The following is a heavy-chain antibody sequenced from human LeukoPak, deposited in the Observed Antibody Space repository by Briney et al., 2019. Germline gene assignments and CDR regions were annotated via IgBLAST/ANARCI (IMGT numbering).Heavy chain of an antibody. D-gene: IGHD1-26*01. CDR2: MNPNSGNT. J-gene: IGHJ3*02. V-gene: IGHV1-8*01. CDR3: ARELNLVGATSFAAFDI. Sequence: ASVKVSCKASGYTFTSYDINWVRQATGQGLEWMAWMNPNSGNTGYAQKFQGRVTMTRNTSISTAYMELSSLRSEDTAVYYCARELNLVGATSFAAFDIWGQGTMVTVSS. CDR1: GYTFTSYD.